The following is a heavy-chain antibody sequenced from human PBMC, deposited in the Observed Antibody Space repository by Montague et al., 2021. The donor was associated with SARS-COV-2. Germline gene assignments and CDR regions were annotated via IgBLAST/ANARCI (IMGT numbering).Heavy chain of an antibody. Sequence: SLRLYCTVSGFTFDDYGMSWVRQAPGKGFAWVSGISRSGDRTAYGDSVKGRFTISRDNAKKSLYLQMNSLRVEDTAFYHCSRGGGMIRGVVDFWGQGILVSVSS. D-gene: IGHD3-10*01. CDR3: SRGGGMIRGVVDF. J-gene: IGHJ4*02. CDR1: GFTFDDYG. CDR2: ISRSGDRT. V-gene: IGHV3-20*01.